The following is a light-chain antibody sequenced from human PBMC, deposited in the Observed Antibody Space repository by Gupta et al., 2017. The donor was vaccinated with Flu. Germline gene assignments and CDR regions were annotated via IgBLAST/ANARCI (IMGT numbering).Light chain of an antibody. CDR3: QVWDYTTDHQI. J-gene: IGLJ2*01. CDR1: NIGSKT. Sequence: SYVLTKPPSGSVAPGRPATITGGGNNIGSKTVHWYQQKQGQAPLLVVYDDSARPSGTPERPSGSNSGNTATLTINRVEAGDEADYFCQVWDYTTDHQIFGGGTKLTVL. CDR2: DDS. V-gene: IGLV3-21*03.